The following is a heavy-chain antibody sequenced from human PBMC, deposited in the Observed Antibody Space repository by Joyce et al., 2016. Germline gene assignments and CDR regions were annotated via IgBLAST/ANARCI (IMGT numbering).Heavy chain of an antibody. CDR3: ARLRRWSGPSDC. Sequence: EVQLVESGGGLVQPGGSLRLSCAASGFTFSSYWIYWVRKSPGKGLVWVSRINRYGSSTTYAESVKGRFTISRDNAKNTLYLQMNSLRAEDTAVYYCARLRRWSGPSDCWGQGTLVTVSS. D-gene: IGHD4-23*01. CDR1: GFTFSSYW. J-gene: IGHJ4*02. V-gene: IGHV3-74*03. CDR2: INRYGSST.